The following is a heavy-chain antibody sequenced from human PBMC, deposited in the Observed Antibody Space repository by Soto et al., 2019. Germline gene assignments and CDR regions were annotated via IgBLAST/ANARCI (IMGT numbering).Heavy chain of an antibody. CDR3: TLWCAEPHFLEY. Sequence: QVQLVQSGAEVKKPGSSVKVSCKASGGTFSSFGISWVRQAPGQGLEWMGGIIPIFGTTNYAQKIQDRVTIPADESARTAFTELSSLKSEDTAVYYCTLWCAEPHFLEYWGQGTLVTVSS. J-gene: IGHJ4*02. CDR1: GGTFSSFG. V-gene: IGHV1-69*12. D-gene: IGHD3-10*01. CDR2: IIPIFGTT.